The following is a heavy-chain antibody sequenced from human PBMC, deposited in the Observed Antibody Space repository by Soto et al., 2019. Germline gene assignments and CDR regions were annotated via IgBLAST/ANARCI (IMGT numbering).Heavy chain of an antibody. CDR3: ARGGGPYVWFNEF. D-gene: IGHD3-16*01. V-gene: IGHV1-69*06. CDR2: IIPGCGTT. CDR1: AGLFSSFS. Sequence: QGQLVQSGPEVKNPGSSVKVSCKDPAGLFSSFSISWVRQAPRQGREWLGGIIPGCGTTNYAEKFQVRVTITADKSTNTAYMELTSLTSEDTAMYYCARGGGPYVWFNEFWGQGTLVTVSS. J-gene: IGHJ4*02.